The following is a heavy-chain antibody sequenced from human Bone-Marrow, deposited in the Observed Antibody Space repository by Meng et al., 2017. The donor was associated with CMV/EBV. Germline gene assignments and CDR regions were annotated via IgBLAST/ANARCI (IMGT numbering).Heavy chain of an antibody. CDR3: ARDPSVRYSGSYYPWFDY. D-gene: IGHD1-26*01. CDR2: TYYRSKWYN. J-gene: IGHJ4*02. V-gene: IGHV6-1*01. CDR1: SNSAA. Sequence: SNSAAWTWIRQSPSRGLKWLGRTYYRSKWYNDYAVSVKSRITINPDTSKNQFSLQLNSVTPEDTAVYYCARDPSVRYSGSYYPWFDYWGQGTLVTVSS.